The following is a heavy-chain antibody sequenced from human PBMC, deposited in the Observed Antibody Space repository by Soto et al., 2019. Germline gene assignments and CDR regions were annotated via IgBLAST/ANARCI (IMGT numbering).Heavy chain of an antibody. CDR2: INWNGGST. V-gene: IGHV3-20*01. D-gene: IGHD2-2*01. CDR1: GFTFDDYG. J-gene: IGHJ3*02. Sequence: GGSLRLSCAASGFTFDDYGMSWVRQAPGKGPEWVSGINWNGGSTGYADSVKGRFTISRDNAKNSLYLQMNSLRAEDTALYHCARDYRKKVVPAASTDAFDIWGQGTMVTVSS. CDR3: ARDYRKKVVPAASTDAFDI.